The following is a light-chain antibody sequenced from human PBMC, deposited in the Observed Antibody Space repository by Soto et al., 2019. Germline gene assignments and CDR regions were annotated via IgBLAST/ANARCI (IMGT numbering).Light chain of an antibody. CDR3: SSYTSSSTYV. J-gene: IGLJ1*01. CDR1: SSDVGGYNY. CDR2: DVS. Sequence: QAARTQPASVTGSPGEAITISCTGTSSDVGGYNYVSWYQQHPGKAPKLMIYDVSNRSSGVSNRFSGSKSGNTASLTISGLQAEDEADYYCSSYTSSSTYVFGTGTKVTVL. V-gene: IGLV2-14*01.